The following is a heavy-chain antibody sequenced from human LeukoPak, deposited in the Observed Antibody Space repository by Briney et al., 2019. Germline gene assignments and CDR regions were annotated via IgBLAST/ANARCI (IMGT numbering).Heavy chain of an antibody. D-gene: IGHD4-17*01. Sequence: GGGLRLSCAASGFTFSTYSMHCVRQAPGKGLEWVSSISSSSSYIYYADSVRGRFTISRDNARNSLSLQMHSLRAEDTAVYYCARDPNAYGYFDYWGQGTLVTVSS. CDR1: GFTFSTYS. CDR3: ARDPNAYGYFDY. J-gene: IGHJ4*02. CDR2: ISSSSSYI. V-gene: IGHV3-21*01.